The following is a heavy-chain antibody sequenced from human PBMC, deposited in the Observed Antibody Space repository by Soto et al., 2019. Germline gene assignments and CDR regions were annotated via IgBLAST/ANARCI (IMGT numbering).Heavy chain of an antibody. V-gene: IGHV3-48*02. CDR2: ISTSSSTI. D-gene: IGHD3-10*01. CDR1: GFTFSSYN. CDR3: ARDYGFYGSGSYPNWFDP. J-gene: IGHJ5*02. Sequence: PVGSLRLSCAASGFTFSSYNMNWVRQAPGKGLEWVSYISTSSSTIYYADSVKGRFTISRDNAKNSLYLQMNSLRDEDTAVYYCARDYGFYGSGSYPNWFDPWGQGTQVTVSS.